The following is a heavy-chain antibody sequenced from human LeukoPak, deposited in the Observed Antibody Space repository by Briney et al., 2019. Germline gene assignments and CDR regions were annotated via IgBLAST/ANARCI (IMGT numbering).Heavy chain of an antibody. CDR3: ARDLHYDFWSGYYTHDAFDI. Sequence: GGSLILSCAASGFTFSSYSMNWVRQAPGKGLEWVSSISSSSSYIYYADSVKGRFTISRDNAKNSLYLQMNSLRAEDTAVYYCARDLHYDFWSGYYTHDAFDIWGQGTMVTVSS. D-gene: IGHD3-3*01. J-gene: IGHJ3*02. V-gene: IGHV3-21*01. CDR1: GFTFSSYS. CDR2: ISSSSSYI.